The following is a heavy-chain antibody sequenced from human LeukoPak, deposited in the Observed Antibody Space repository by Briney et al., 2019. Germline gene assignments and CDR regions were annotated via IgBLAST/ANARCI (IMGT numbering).Heavy chain of an antibody. CDR1: GLTFSGSA. CDR3: TNGGEDY. Sequence: PGGSLRLSCAASGLTFSGSAVHGVRQACGKGREWVGRIRSKANSYATAYAASVKGRFPISRDDSKNTAYLQRNSRKTEDSAVVYCTNGGEDYWGQGTLVTVSS. J-gene: IGHJ4*02. V-gene: IGHV3-73*01. CDR2: IRSKANSYAT. D-gene: IGHD3-16*01.